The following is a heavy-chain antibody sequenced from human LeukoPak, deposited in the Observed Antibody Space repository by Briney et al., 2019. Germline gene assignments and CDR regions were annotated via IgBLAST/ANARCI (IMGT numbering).Heavy chain of an antibody. CDR1: GFTFSSYS. D-gene: IGHD3-22*01. V-gene: IGHV3-48*04. Sequence: GGSLRLSCAASGFTFSSYSMNWVRQAPGKGLEWVSYISSSSSTIYYADSVKGRFTISRDNAKNSLYLQMNSLRAEDTAVYYCARKTYYYDSSGPGAFDIWGQGTMVTVSS. J-gene: IGHJ3*02. CDR2: ISSSSSTI. CDR3: ARKTYYYDSSGPGAFDI.